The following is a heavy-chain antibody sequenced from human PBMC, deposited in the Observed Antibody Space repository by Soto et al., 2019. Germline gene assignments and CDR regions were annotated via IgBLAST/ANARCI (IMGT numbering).Heavy chain of an antibody. CDR1: GGSISSSNW. CDR2: IYHSGST. V-gene: IGHV4-4*02. D-gene: IGHD1-26*01. CDR3: ARDSGSYSGNAFDI. Sequence: SETLSLSCAVSGGSISSSNWWSWVRQPPGKGLEWIGEIYHSGSTNYNPSLKSRVTISVDKSKNQFSLKLSSVTAADTAVYYCARDSGSYSGNAFDIWGQGTMVT. J-gene: IGHJ3*02.